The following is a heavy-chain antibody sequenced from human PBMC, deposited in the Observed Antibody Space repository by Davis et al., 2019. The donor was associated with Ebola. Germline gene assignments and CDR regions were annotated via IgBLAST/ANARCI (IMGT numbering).Heavy chain of an antibody. Sequence: GESLKISCAASGFSFSSYTMNWVRQAPGKGLEWVSSISSSGNYIYQTDSLKGRFIISRDNAKNSLYLQMNGLRAEDTAVYYCARSEPPDYWGQGTLVTVSP. CDR2: ISSSGNYI. CDR3: ARSEPPDY. J-gene: IGHJ4*02. CDR1: GFSFSSYT. V-gene: IGHV3-21*01. D-gene: IGHD1-14*01.